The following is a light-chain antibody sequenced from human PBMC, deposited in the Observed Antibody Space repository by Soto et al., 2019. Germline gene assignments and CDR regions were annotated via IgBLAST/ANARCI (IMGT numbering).Light chain of an antibody. J-gene: IGKJ3*01. V-gene: IGKV1-12*01. CDR3: QQSNRFPCT. CDR2: GAT. Sequence: DIQMAQSPSSVSASVGDRVPITCRASQGIRSWLAWYQQKPGKAPKVLIHGATSLQRGVPSRFSGSYSGTECTLTISSLQPEDFATYICQQSNRFPCTFGPGTKVDIK. CDR1: QGIRSW.